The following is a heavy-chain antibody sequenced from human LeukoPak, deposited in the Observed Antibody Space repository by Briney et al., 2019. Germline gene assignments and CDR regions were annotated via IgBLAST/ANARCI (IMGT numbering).Heavy chain of an antibody. CDR1: GGSISSSSYY. Sequence: SETLSLTCTVSGGSISSSSYYWGWIRQPPGKGLEWIGSIYYSGSTYYNPSLKSRVTISVDTSKNQFSLKLSSVTAADTAVYYCARHNGPPLHSKFPKTNYYYGMDVWGQGTTVTVSS. D-gene: IGHD2-8*01. J-gene: IGHJ6*02. CDR3: ARHNGPPLHSKFPKTNYYYGMDV. V-gene: IGHV4-39*01. CDR2: IYYSGST.